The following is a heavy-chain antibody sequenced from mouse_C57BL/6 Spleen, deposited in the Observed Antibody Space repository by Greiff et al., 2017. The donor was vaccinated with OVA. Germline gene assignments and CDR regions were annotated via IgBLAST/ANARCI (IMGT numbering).Heavy chain of an antibody. CDR3: ARERELFDY. Sequence: VKLQQPGAELVKPGASVKLSCKASGYTFTSYWMQWVKQRPGQGLEWIGEIDPSDSYTNYNQKFKGKATLTVDTSSSTAYMQLSSLTSEDSAVYYCARERELFDYWGQGTTLTVSS. CDR2: IDPSDSYT. V-gene: IGHV1-50*01. J-gene: IGHJ2*01. CDR1: GYTFTSYW.